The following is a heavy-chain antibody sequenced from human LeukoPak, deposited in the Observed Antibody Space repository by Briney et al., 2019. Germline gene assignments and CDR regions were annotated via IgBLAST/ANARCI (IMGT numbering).Heavy chain of an antibody. V-gene: IGHV3-23*01. CDR3: AKGRGPWLHYSMDA. Sequence: PGGSLRLSCAASGFTVSSNYAMTWVRQTPGEGLEWVSGFSGSGDKTTYADSVKGRFTISRDNSKNTLYVQMNNLRVEDTAVYYCAKGRGPWLHYSMDAWGQGTTVTVSS. CDR2: FSGSGDKT. D-gene: IGHD5-12*01. J-gene: IGHJ6*02. CDR1: GFTVSSNYA.